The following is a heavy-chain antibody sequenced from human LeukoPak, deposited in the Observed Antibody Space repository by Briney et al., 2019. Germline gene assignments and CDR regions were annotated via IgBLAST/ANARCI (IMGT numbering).Heavy chain of an antibody. CDR1: GYTFTSYG. V-gene: IGHV1-18*01. D-gene: IGHD2-2*01. Sequence: ASVKVSCKASGYTFTSYGISWVRQAPGQGLEWMGWISAYNGNTNYAQKLQGRVTMTTDTSTSTAYMELRSLRSEDTAVYYCASEPWGVPAAKALLYWGQGTLVTVSS. CDR2: ISAYNGNT. CDR3: ASEPWGVPAAKALLY. J-gene: IGHJ4*02.